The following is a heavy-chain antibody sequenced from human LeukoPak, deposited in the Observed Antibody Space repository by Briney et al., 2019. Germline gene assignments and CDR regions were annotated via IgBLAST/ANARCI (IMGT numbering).Heavy chain of an antibody. D-gene: IGHD3-10*01. Sequence: ASVKVSCKASGYTFTSYYMHWVRQAPGQGLEWMGIINPSGGSTSYAQKFQGRVTMTRDTSTSTVYMELRSLRSEDTAVYYCARAPITMVRGVIIWEVQEYYYYGMDVWGQGTTVTVSS. J-gene: IGHJ6*02. CDR2: INPSGGST. CDR3: ARAPITMVRGVIIWEVQEYYYYGMDV. V-gene: IGHV1-46*01. CDR1: GYTFTSYY.